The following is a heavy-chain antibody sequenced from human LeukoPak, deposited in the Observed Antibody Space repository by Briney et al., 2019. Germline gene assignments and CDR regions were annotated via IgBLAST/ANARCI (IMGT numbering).Heavy chain of an antibody. J-gene: IGHJ6*03. CDR1: GYTFTSYD. CDR3: ARGREPYYYYYMAV. Sequence: ASVKVSCKASGYTFTSYDINWVRQATGQGLEWMGWMNPNSGNTGYAQKFQGRVTMTRNTSISTAYMELSSLRSEDTAVYYCARGREPYYYYYMAVWGKGTTVTVSS. CDR2: MNPNSGNT. V-gene: IGHV1-8*01. D-gene: IGHD1-26*01.